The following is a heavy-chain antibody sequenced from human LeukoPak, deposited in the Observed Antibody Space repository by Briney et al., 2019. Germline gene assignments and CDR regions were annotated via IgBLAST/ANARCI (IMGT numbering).Heavy chain of an antibody. D-gene: IGHD1-26*01. CDR1: GFTFSDYY. Sequence: PGGSLRLSCAASGFTFSDYYMSWIRQAPGKGLEWIAYISSSGSSIQYAESVRGRFTISRDNAKTSLYLQMNSLRAEDTSVYYCARSPQWELADYWGQGTLVTVSS. CDR2: ISSSGSSI. CDR3: ARSPQWELADY. J-gene: IGHJ4*02. V-gene: IGHV3-11*04.